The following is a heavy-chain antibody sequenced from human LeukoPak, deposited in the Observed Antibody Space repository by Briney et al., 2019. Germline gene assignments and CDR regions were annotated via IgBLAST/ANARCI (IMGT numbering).Heavy chain of an antibody. CDR1: GGTFSSYA. J-gene: IGHJ6*04. Sequence: SVKVSCKASGGTFSSYAFSGGRQAPGQGLEWMGGIIPIFGSANYAQKFQGRVTITADKSTSTAYMELSSLRSEDTAVYYCARETGYCSSTSCYLYYYGMDVWGKGTTVTVSS. CDR2: IIPIFGSA. D-gene: IGHD2-2*01. CDR3: ARETGYCSSTSCYLYYYGMDV. V-gene: IGHV1-69*06.